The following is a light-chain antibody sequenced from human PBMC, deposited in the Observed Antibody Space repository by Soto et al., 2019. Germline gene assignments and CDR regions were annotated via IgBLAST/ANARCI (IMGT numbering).Light chain of an antibody. CDR3: SSYTSSSTTYV. J-gene: IGLJ1*01. Sequence: QSVLTQPASVSGSPGQSITIPCTGTSSDVGGYNYVSWYQQRPGKAPKLMIYEVSNRPSGVSNRFSGSKSGNTASLTISGLQAEDEADYYCSSYTSSSTTYVFGTGTKVTVL. CDR1: SSDVGGYNY. V-gene: IGLV2-14*01. CDR2: EVS.